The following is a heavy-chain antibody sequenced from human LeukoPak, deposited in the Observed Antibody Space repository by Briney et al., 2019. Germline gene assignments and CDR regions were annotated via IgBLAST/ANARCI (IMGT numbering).Heavy chain of an antibody. D-gene: IGHD2-2*01. CDR1: GDSISSGGYY. Sequence: PSETLSLTCTVSGDSISSGGYYWSWIRQHPGKGLEWIGYIYYSGSTYYNPSLKSRVTISEDTSKNQFSLKLSSVTAADTAVYYCARAQRVPAATSYYFDYWGQGTLVTVSS. V-gene: IGHV4-31*03. CDR2: IYYSGST. J-gene: IGHJ4*02. CDR3: ARAQRVPAATSYYFDY.